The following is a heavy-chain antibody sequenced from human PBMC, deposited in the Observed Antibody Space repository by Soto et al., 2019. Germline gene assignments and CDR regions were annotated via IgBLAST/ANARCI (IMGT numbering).Heavy chain of an antibody. D-gene: IGHD4-17*01. Sequence: GGSLRLSCAASGFTFSNAWMSWVRQAPGKGLEWVGRIKSKTDGGTTDYAAPVKGRFTISRDDSKNTLYLQMNSLKTEDTAVYYCVRYGDYGSPNVWGQGTLVTVSS. CDR1: GFTFSNAW. V-gene: IGHV3-15*01. J-gene: IGHJ4*02. CDR2: IKSKTDGGTT. CDR3: VRYGDYGSPNV.